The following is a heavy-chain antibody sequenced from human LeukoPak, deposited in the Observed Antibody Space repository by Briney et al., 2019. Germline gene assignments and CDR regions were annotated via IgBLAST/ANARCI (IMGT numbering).Heavy chain of an antibody. CDR1: GASISSYY. CDR3: ARGHYGLGP. V-gene: IGHV4-59*01. Sequence: SETLSLTCTVSGASISSYYWSWIRQSTGKGLEWIAYIYYSGDINYNPSLKSRVTISLDTSNNQVSLKLTSVTAADTAVYYCARGHYGLGPWGQGTLVTVSS. CDR2: IYYSGDI. D-gene: IGHD3-10*01. J-gene: IGHJ5*02.